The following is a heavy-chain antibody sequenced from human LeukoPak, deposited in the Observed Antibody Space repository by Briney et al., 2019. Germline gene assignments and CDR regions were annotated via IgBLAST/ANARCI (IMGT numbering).Heavy chain of an antibody. Sequence: GGSLRLSCAASGFTFSSYSMNWVRQAPGKGLEWVSYISSSSSTIYYADSVKGRFTISRDNAENSVYLQMNSLRVEDTAVYYCAKDIVGGGDDYWGQGTLVTVSS. CDR3: AKDIVGGGDDY. CDR1: GFTFSSYS. V-gene: IGHV3-48*04. D-gene: IGHD2-21*02. J-gene: IGHJ4*02. CDR2: ISSSSSTI.